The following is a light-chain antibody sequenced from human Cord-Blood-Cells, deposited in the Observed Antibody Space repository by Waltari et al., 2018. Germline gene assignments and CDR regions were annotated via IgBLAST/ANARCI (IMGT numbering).Light chain of an antibody. J-gene: IGLJ3*02. CDR3: NSRDSSGNHLV. CDR2: GKH. V-gene: IGLV3-19*01. CDR1: SPRRYY. Sequence: SSELTQDPAVSVALGQTVRITCQGDSPRRYYASWYQQKPGQAHGLVISGKHNRPSGLPDRFSGSSSGNTASLTITGAQAEDEADYYCNSRDSSGNHLVFGGGTKLTVL.